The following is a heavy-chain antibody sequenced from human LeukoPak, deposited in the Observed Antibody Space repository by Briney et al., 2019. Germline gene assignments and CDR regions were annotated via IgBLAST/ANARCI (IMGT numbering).Heavy chain of an antibody. D-gene: IGHD3/OR15-3a*01. Sequence: SETLSLTCTVAGGSISSYYWSWIRQPPGKGLEWIGYIYYSGSTNYNPSLKSRVTISVDTSKNQFSLKLSSVTAADTAVYYCARSHSVWTSFDYWGQGTLVTVSS. CDR1: GGSISSYY. V-gene: IGHV4-59*01. CDR3: ARSHSVWTSFDY. J-gene: IGHJ4*02. CDR2: IYYSGST.